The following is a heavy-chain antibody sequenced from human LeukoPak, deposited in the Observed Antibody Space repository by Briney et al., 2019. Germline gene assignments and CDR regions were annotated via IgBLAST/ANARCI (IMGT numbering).Heavy chain of an antibody. Sequence: ASVKVSCKASGYTFTGYYMHWVRQAPGQGLEWMGWINPNSGGTNYAQKFQGSVTMTRDTSISTAYMELSRLRSDDTAVDYCARAELGYCSGGSCSLADYWGQGTLVTVSS. CDR1: GYTFTGYY. D-gene: IGHD2-15*01. CDR3: ARAELGYCSGGSCSLADY. J-gene: IGHJ4*02. CDR2: INPNSGGT. V-gene: IGHV1-2*02.